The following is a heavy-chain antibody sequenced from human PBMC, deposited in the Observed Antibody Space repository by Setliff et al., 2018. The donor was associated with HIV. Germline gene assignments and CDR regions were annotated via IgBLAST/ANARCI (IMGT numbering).Heavy chain of an antibody. J-gene: IGHJ4*02. CDR3: ASQYYDYVWGSYRYGYFDY. V-gene: IGHV4-39*01. Sequence: ASETLSLTCTVSGGSISSSSYYWGWIRQPPGKGLEWIGSIYYSGSTYYNPSLKSRVTIAVDTSKNQFSLKLSSVTAADTAVYYCASQYYDYVWGSYRYGYFDYWGQGTLVTV. CDR2: IYYSGST. CDR1: GGSISSSSYY. D-gene: IGHD3-16*02.